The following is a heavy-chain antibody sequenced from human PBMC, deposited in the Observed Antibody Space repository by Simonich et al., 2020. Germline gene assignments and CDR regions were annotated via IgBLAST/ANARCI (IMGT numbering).Heavy chain of an antibody. D-gene: IGHD7-27*01. CDR3: ARGPRWTGDDAFDI. Sequence: QVQLVQSGAAVKKPGASVKVSCKASGYTFTGSYMHWVRQAPGQGLEVVGLINPHRGGTNYAENVQGRVTRTRETSISTAYMELSRLRSDDTAVYYCARGPRWTGDDAFDIWGQGTMVTVSS. V-gene: IGHV1-2*02. CDR1: GYTFTGSY. J-gene: IGHJ3*02. CDR2: INPHRGGT.